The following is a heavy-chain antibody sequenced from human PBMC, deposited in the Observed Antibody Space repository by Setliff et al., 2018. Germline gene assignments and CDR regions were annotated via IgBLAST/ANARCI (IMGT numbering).Heavy chain of an antibody. J-gene: IGHJ4*02. D-gene: IGHD6-19*01. Sequence: PSETLSLTCAVYGGSFSGYYWSWIRQPPGKGLEWIGEINHSGSTNYNPSLKSRVTISVDTSKNQFSLKLSSVTAADTAVYYCRGSTSGWHYGYWGQGTLVTVSS. CDR3: RGSTSGWHYGY. V-gene: IGHV4-34*01. CDR2: INHSGST. CDR1: GGSFSGYY.